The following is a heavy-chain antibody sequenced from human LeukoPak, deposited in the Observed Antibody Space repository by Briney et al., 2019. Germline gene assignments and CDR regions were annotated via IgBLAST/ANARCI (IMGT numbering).Heavy chain of an antibody. CDR3: VREAVATGDWYFDL. D-gene: IGHD4-23*01. CDR1: GFAFPTYW. Sequence: GGSLRLSCAASGFAFPTYWMYWVRQVPGKGLVWVSRITNVGTTTTYADSVKGRFTISRDNAKSTLDLQMSSPRAEDTAVYYCVREAVATGDWYFDLWGRGTLVSVSS. J-gene: IGHJ2*01. CDR2: ITNVGTTT. V-gene: IGHV3-74*01.